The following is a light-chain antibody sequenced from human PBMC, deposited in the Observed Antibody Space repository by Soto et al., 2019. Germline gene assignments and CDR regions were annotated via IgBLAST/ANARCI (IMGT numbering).Light chain of an antibody. V-gene: IGKV3-20*01. CDR3: QQYGSSPLN. CDR2: GAS. CDR1: QSVNTSY. Sequence: EIVLTQSPGTLSLSPGERATLSCRASQSVNTSYLAWYQQKPGRAPRLLIYGASSRATVIPDRFSGSGSGTDFSLTIIRLEPEDFGVYVCQQYGSSPLNFGGGTQVEVK. J-gene: IGKJ4*01.